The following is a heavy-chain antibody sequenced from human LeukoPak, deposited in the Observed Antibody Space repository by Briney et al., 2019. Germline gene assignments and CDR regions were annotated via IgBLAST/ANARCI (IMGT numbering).Heavy chain of an antibody. CDR2: ISAYNGNT. D-gene: IGHD3-3*01. CDR3: ARPGDFWSGYQYYFDY. J-gene: IGHJ4*02. CDR1: GYTFTSYG. Sequence: ASVEVSCKASGYTFTSYGISWVRQAPGQGLEWMGWISAYNGNTNYAQKLQGRVTMTTDASTSTAYMELRSLRSDDTAMYYCARPGDFWSGYQYYFDYWGQGTLVTVSS. V-gene: IGHV1-18*01.